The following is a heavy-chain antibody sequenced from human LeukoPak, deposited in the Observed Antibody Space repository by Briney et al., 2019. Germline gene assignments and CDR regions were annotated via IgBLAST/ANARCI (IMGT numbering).Heavy chain of an antibody. CDR2: ISGSGGST. D-gene: IGHD6-13*01. CDR3: ANTPFSSSNYYGMDV. J-gene: IGHJ6*02. CDR1: GFTFSSYA. Sequence: GGSLRLSCAASGFTFSSYAMSWVRQAPGKGLEWVSAISGSGGSTYYADSVKGRFTISRDNSKNTLYLQMNSLRAEDTAVYYCANTPFSSSNYYGMDVWGQGTTVTVSS. V-gene: IGHV3-23*01.